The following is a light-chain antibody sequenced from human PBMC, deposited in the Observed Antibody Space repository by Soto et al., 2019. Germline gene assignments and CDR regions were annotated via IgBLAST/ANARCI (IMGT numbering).Light chain of an antibody. J-gene: IGKJ5*01. CDR1: QDISNY. CDR2: DAS. V-gene: IGKV1-33*01. CDR3: QQYESPPST. Sequence: DIQMTQSPSSLSASVGDRVTITCQASQDISNYLYWYQQKGGKAPKLLIYDASNLETGVPSRFSGSGSGTDVTLTISSLQAEDIATYYCQQYESPPSTFGQGTRLEI.